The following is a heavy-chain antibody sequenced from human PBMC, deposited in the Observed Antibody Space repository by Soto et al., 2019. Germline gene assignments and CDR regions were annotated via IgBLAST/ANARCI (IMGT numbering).Heavy chain of an antibody. J-gene: IGHJ3*01. V-gene: IGHV3-7*01. CDR3: ARVYYESRGPTKYRAFDF. CDR2: IKQDGGEE. D-gene: IGHD3-22*01. Sequence: VGSLRLSCAASGFIFSDYSMSWVRQSPGKGLEGVANIKQDGGEEDYVDSVKGRLTISRDNAKNSLYLQMNSLRAEDTAVYYCARVYYESRGPTKYRAFDFWGQGTMVTVSS. CDR1: GFIFSDYS.